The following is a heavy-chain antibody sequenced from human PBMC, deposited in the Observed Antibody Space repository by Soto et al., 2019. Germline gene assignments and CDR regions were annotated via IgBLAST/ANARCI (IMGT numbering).Heavy chain of an antibody. CDR3: ARDDYYDSSGYTQNWFDP. J-gene: IGHJ5*02. CDR1: GGTFSSYA. V-gene: IGHV1-69*13. CDR2: IIPIFGTA. D-gene: IGHD3-22*01. Sequence: SVKVSCKASGGTFSSYAISWVRQAPGQGLGWMGGIIPIFGTANYAQKFQGRVTITADESTSTAYMELSSLRSEDTAVYYCARDDYYDSSGYTQNWFDPWGQGTLVTVSS.